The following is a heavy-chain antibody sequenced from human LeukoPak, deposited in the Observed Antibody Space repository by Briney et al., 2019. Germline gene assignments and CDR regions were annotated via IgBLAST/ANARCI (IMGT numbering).Heavy chain of an antibody. D-gene: IGHD6-13*01. CDR2: ISGRGGST. CDR1: GFTFSSYA. V-gene: IGHV3-23*01. J-gene: IGHJ1*01. CDR3: AKMYSSSWYVPFEYFQH. Sequence: GGSLRLSCAASGFTFSSYAMSWVRQAPGKGLEWVSGISGRGGSTYYADPVKGRFTISRDNSKNTLYLQMNSLRAEDTAVYYCAKMYSSSWYVPFEYFQHWGQGTLVTVSS.